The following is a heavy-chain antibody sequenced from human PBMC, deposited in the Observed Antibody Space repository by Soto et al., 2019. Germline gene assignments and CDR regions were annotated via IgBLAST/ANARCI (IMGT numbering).Heavy chain of an antibody. CDR2: ISSSSSYI. CDR3: ARSDYRANYFDD. CDR1: GFTFSSYS. V-gene: IGHV3-21*01. D-gene: IGHD4-17*01. Sequence: PGGSLGLSCAASGFTFSSYSMNWVRQAPGKGLEWVSSISSSSSYIYYADSVKGRFTISRDNAKNSLYLQMNSLRAEDTAVYYWARSDYRANYFDDWGQGILVTGSS. J-gene: IGHJ4*02.